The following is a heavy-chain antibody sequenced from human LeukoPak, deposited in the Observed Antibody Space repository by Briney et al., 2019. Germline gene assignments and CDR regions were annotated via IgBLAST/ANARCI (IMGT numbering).Heavy chain of an antibody. CDR2: INHSGST. J-gene: IGHJ5*02. CDR3: ARVLWGRYSSSWYWFDP. CDR1: GGSFSGYY. V-gene: IGHV4-34*01. D-gene: IGHD6-13*01. Sequence: SETLSLTCAVYGGSFSGYYWSWIRQPPGKGLEWIGEINHSGSTNYNPSLKSRVTISVDTSKNQFSPKLSSVTAADTAVYYCARVLWGRYSSSWYWFDPWGQGTLVTVSS.